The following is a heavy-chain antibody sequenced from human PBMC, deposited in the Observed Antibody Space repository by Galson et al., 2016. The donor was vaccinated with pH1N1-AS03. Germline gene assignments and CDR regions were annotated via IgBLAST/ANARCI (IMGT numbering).Heavy chain of an antibody. CDR3: AREASSGYYYVHADL. CDR2: INQRGSES. V-gene: IGHV3-7*01. Sequence: SLRLSCAASGFTFTKYWMTWIRQAPGKGLEWVANINQRGSESHYVDSVKGRFTSSRDNAKSSLYLQMSSLRAEDTAVYYRAREASSGYYYVHADLWGQGTLVTVSS. J-gene: IGHJ5*02. D-gene: IGHD3-22*01. CDR1: GFTFTKYW.